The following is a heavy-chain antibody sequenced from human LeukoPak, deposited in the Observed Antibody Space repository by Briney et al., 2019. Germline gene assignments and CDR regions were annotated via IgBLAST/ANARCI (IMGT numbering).Heavy chain of an antibody. CDR1: GYTFTGYY. Sequence: ASAKVSCKASGYTFTGYYMHWVRQAPGQGLEWMGWINPNSGGTNYAQKFQGRVTMTRDTSISTDYVELSRLRSDDTAVCYCARDLGITMVRGVIGLSYYGMDVWGQGTTVAVSS. D-gene: IGHD3-10*01. J-gene: IGHJ6*02. CDR2: INPNSGGT. V-gene: IGHV1-2*02. CDR3: ARDLGITMVRGVIGLSYYGMDV.